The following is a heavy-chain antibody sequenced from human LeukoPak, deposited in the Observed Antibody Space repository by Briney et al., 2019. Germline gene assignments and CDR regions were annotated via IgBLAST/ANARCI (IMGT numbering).Heavy chain of an antibody. Sequence: SSVKVSCKASGGTFSSCAISWVRQAPGQGLEWMGGIIPIFGTANYAQKFHGRVTITTDESTSTAYMELSSLRSEDTAVYYCARGGRRDDAFDIWGQGTMVTVSS. CDR2: IIPIFGTA. J-gene: IGHJ3*02. CDR1: GGTFSSCA. V-gene: IGHV1-69*05. D-gene: IGHD3-10*01. CDR3: ARGGRRDDAFDI.